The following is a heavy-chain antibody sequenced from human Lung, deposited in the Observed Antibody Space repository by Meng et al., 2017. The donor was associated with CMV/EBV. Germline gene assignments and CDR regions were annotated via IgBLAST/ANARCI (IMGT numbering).Heavy chain of an antibody. CDR2: INTGNGET. CDR3: ARAGYDSSGYYPQPFDY. D-gene: IGHD3-22*01. J-gene: IGHJ4*02. V-gene: IGHV1-3*04. CDR1: GYTFTSYA. Sequence: QVPLVQCWTEVEKPGATVEVSCKASGYTFTSYAMNWVRQAPGQRLEWMGWINTGNGETKYSQKFQGRVTLTRDTSASTAYMELSSLRSEDTAVYYCARAGYDSSGYYPQPFDYWGQGTLVTVSS.